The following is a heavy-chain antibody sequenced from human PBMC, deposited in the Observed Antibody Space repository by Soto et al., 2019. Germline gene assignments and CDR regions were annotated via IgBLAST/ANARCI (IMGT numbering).Heavy chain of an antibody. D-gene: IGHD5-18*01. J-gene: IGHJ3*02. Sequence: PGGSLRLSCEGSAFTFSNYAMAWVRQAPGKGLEWVSSIAGNGGDISYADSVKGRFTISRDNSKSTLFLQMDSLRAEDTAVYYCARDRDTAMVPDAFDIWGQGTMVTVSS. CDR2: IAGNGGDI. V-gene: IGHV3-23*01. CDR3: ARDRDTAMVPDAFDI. CDR1: AFTFSNYA.